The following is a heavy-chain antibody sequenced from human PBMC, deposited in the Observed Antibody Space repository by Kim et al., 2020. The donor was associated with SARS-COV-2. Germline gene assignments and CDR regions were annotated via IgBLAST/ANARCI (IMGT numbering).Heavy chain of an antibody. Sequence: SETLSLTCTVSGGSISSYYWSWIRQPPGKGLEWIGYIYYSGSTNYNPSLKSRVTISVDTSKNQFSLKLSSVTAADTAVYYCARGGLPYWYFVLWGRGTLVTLSS. CDR3: ARGGLPYWYFVL. CDR2: IYYSGST. J-gene: IGHJ2*01. CDR1: GGSISSYY. V-gene: IGHV4-59*13.